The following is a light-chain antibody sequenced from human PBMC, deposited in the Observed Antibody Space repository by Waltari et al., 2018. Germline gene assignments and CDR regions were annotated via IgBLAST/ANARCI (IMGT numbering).Light chain of an antibody. V-gene: IGLV2-23*01. Sequence: QSALTQPASVSGSPGQSITISCTGTSSDVGNYNLVSWYQQYPGKAPKVMIYDDNRRPPGVSGRFSGAKSGNTASLTSSGVQAEDEADYYCCSYAGSYTWVFGGGTKLTVL. CDR2: DDN. CDR3: CSYAGSYTWV. CDR1: SSDVGNYNL. J-gene: IGLJ3*02.